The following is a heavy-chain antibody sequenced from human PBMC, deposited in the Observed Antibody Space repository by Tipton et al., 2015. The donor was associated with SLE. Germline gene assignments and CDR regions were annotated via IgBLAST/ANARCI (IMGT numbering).Heavy chain of an antibody. Sequence: TLSLTCAVYGGSFSGYYWSWIRQPPGKGLEWIGEINHSGSTNYNPSLKSLVTISVETSKNHFSLKLSSVTAADTAVYYCAISPEAVAGDAAFDIWGQGTMVTVSS. CDR1: GGSFSGYY. V-gene: IGHV4-34*01. CDR3: AISPEAVAGDAAFDI. D-gene: IGHD6-19*01. CDR2: INHSGST. J-gene: IGHJ3*02.